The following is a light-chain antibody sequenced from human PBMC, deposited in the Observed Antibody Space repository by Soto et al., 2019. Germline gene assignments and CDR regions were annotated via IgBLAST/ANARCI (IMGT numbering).Light chain of an antibody. Sequence: EIVMTQSPATLSVSPGERATLSCRASQSVSSNLAWYQQKPGQAPRLLIYGASTRATGITARFSGSGSWTEFTPTISSLQSEDFPVYYCQQYNNWPRTFGQGPKVEIE. CDR3: QQYNNWPRT. V-gene: IGKV3-15*01. J-gene: IGKJ1*01. CDR2: GAS. CDR1: QSVSSN.